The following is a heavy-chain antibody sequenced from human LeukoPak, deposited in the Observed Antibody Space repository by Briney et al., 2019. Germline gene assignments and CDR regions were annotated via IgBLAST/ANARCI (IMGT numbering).Heavy chain of an antibody. CDR1: GVSFSSYN. CDR3: ARQPGGTAAFDI. J-gene: IGHJ3*02. D-gene: IGHD1-14*01. V-gene: IGHV4-59*08. CDR2: IYYSGST. Sequence: SETLCLTCAVSGVSFSSYNRSWIRQPPGKGLEWIAYIYYSGSTNYNPSLKSRVTISVDTSRNQFSLELSSVTAAGTAVYYCARQPGGTAAFDIWGKGTMVTVSS.